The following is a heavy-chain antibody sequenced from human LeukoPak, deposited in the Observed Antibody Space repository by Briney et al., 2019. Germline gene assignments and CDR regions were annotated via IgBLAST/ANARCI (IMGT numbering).Heavy chain of an antibody. CDR3: AKDHAPGRYFDWLGTEPFDY. CDR1: GFTFSSYA. D-gene: IGHD3-9*01. CDR2: ISGSGGST. J-gene: IGHJ4*02. V-gene: IGHV3-23*01. Sequence: GGSLRLSCAASGFTFSSYAMSWVRQAPGKGLEWVSAISGSGGSTYYADSVKGRFTISRDNSKNTLYLQMNSLRAEDTAVYYCAKDHAPGRYFDWLGTEPFDYWGQGTLVTVSS.